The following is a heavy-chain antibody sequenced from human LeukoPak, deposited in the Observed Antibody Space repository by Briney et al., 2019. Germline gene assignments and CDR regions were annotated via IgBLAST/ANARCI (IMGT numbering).Heavy chain of an antibody. CDR1: GYTFTGYY. J-gene: IGHJ4*02. D-gene: IGHD3-16*01. V-gene: IGHV1-2*02. CDR3: ARALETMGAKRYFDY. Sequence: ASVKVSCKPSGYTFTGYYMHWVRQAPGQGLAWMGWINPNSGDTNYAQKFQGRVTMTSDTSISTAYMALSGLRSDDTAVYYCARALETMGAKRYFDYWGQGTLVTVSS. CDR2: INPNSGDT.